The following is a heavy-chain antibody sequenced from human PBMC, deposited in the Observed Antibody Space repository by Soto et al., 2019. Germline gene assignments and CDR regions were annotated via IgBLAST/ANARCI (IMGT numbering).Heavy chain of an antibody. Sequence: EVELVESGGGLVRPEGSLRLSCAASGFTFSSYSMNWVRQAPGKGLEWVSSITIGSTYIYYADSVKGRFTISRDNAKNSLYLQMNSLRAEDTAVYFCASDPYYYASGYWGQGTLVTVSS. J-gene: IGHJ4*02. CDR3: ASDPYYYASGY. V-gene: IGHV3-21*01. CDR1: GFTFSSYS. CDR2: ITIGSTYI. D-gene: IGHD3-10*01.